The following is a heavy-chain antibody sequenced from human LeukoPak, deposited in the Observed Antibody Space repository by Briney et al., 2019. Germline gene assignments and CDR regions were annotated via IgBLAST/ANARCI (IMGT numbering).Heavy chain of an antibody. J-gene: IGHJ4*02. Sequence: GGSLRLYCAASGFTFSSYWMSWVRQAPGKGMEWVANIKQDGSEKYYVDSVKGRFTISRDNAKNSLYLQMNSLRAEDTAVYYCARVCPWAGYYRTCFDYWGQGTLVTVSS. D-gene: IGHD3/OR15-3a*01. V-gene: IGHV3-7*05. CDR2: IKQDGSEK. CDR3: ARVCPWAGYYRTCFDY. CDR1: GFTFSSYW.